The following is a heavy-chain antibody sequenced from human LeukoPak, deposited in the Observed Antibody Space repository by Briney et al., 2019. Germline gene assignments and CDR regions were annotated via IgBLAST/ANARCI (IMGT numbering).Heavy chain of an antibody. Sequence: PGGSLRLSCAASGFTFSSYAMSWVRQAPGKGLKWVSAISGSGGSTYYADSVKGRFTISRDNSKNTLYLQMNSLRAEDTAVYYCAKGIGYYYGSGGDYWGQGTLVTVSS. CDR3: AKGIGYYYGSGGDY. CDR2: ISGSGGST. V-gene: IGHV3-23*01. J-gene: IGHJ4*02. D-gene: IGHD3-10*01. CDR1: GFTFSSYA.